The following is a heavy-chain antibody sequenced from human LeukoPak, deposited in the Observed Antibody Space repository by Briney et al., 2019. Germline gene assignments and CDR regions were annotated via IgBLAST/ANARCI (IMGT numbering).Heavy chain of an antibody. CDR3: ARSRGYYGWGSYYLDY. J-gene: IGHJ4*02. D-gene: IGHD3-10*01. CDR2: IYYSGST. CDR1: GGSISSGDYY. V-gene: IGHV4-30-4*08. Sequence: SQTLSLTCTVSGGSISSGDYYWSWIRQPPGKGLEWIGYIYYSGSTYYNPSLKSRVTISVDTSKNQFSLKLSSVTAADTAVYYCARSRGYYGWGSYYLDYSGQGTLVTVSS.